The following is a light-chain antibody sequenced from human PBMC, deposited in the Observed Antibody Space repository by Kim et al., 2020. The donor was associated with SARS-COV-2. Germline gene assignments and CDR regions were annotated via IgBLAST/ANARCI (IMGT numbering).Light chain of an antibody. J-gene: IGKJ2*01. V-gene: IGKV3-20*01. CDR2: AAS. CDR1: QSVSSNY. CDR3: QQYGTSTGYT. Sequence: SPGERATRSCRGSQSVSSNYLAWYQQKPGQAPSLLIYAASSTATGTPERFSSSGCQTEFSLTINGLEPDDFALYYCQQYGTSTGYTFGQGTKMEI.